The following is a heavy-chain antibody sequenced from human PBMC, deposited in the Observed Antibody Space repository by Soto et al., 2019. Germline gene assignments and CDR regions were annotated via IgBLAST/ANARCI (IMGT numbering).Heavy chain of an antibody. CDR3: ARVATWGVGY. Sequence: QVQLQESGPGLVKPSQTLSLTCTVSGCSISSGGYYWSWIRQHPGQGLEWIGYIYYSGSTYYNPSRKSRVTISVDTSKNQFSLKLSSVTAADTALYYCARVATWGVGYLGQGTLVTVSA. V-gene: IGHV4-31*03. J-gene: IGHJ4*02. CDR1: GCSISSGGYY. D-gene: IGHD5-12*01. CDR2: IYYSGST.